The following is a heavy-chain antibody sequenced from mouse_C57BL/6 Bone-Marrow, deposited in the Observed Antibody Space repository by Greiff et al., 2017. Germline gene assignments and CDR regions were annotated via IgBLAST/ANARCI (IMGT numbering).Heavy chain of an antibody. J-gene: IGHJ2*01. CDR1: GYTFTSYW. CDR3: AREQKGY. Sequence: QVQLKQPGAELVKPGASVKMSCKASGYTFTSYWITWVKQRPGQGLEWIGDIYPGSGSTNYNEKFKRKATLTVDTSSSTAYMQLSSLKSEDSAVYYCAREQKGYWGQGTTRTVSS. V-gene: IGHV1-55*01. CDR2: IYPGSGST.